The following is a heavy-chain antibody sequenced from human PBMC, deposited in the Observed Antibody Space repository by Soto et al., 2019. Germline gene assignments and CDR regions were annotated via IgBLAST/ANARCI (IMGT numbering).Heavy chain of an antibody. J-gene: IGHJ6*02. D-gene: IGHD3-3*01. CDR1: GFTFSSYG. CDR3: AKDIGRFLEWYYYGMDV. CDR2: ISYDGSNK. V-gene: IGHV3-30*18. Sequence: PGGSLRLSCAASGFTFSSYGMHWVRQAPGKGLEWVAVISYDGSNKYYADSVKGRFTISRDNSKNTLYLQINSLRAEDTAVYYCAKDIGRFLEWYYYGMDVWGQGTTVTVSS.